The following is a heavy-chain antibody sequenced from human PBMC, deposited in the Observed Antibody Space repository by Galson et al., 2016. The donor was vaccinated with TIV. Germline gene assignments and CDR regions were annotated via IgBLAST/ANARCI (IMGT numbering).Heavy chain of an antibody. D-gene: IGHD3-3*01. Sequence: QSGAEVKKPGESLKISCKASGYSFATFWVGWVRQMPGQGLEWMGVIYPADSETRYSPSFQAQVTISADKSISTAYLQWSSLKASDTAVYYCARHHDFWSGPGYFDMDVWGKGITVSVSS. CDR2: IYPADSET. CDR1: GYSFATFW. J-gene: IGHJ6*03. V-gene: IGHV5-51*01. CDR3: ARHHDFWSGPGYFDMDV.